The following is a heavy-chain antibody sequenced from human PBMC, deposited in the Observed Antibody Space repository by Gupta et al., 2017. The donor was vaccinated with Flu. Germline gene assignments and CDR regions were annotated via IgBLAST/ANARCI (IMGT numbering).Heavy chain of an antibody. CDR1: GGSISSSSYY. Sequence: QLQLQESGPGLVKPSETLSLTCTVSGGSISSSSYYWGWIRQPPGKGLEWIGSIYYSGSTYYNPSLKSRVTISVDTSKNQFSLKLSSVTAADTAVYYCARRNDYGGNSVDYWGQGTLVTVSS. J-gene: IGHJ4*02. CDR3: ARRNDYGGNSVDY. D-gene: IGHD4-23*01. V-gene: IGHV4-39*01. CDR2: IYYSGST.